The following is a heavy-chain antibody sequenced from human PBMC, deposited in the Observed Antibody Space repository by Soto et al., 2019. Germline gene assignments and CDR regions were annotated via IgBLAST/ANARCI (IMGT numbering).Heavy chain of an antibody. J-gene: IGHJ3*02. Sequence: ASVKVSCKASGYTFTASYMHWVRQAPGQGLEWMGIIDPSGGSTSYSQKFQGRVTMTRDTSTSTVYMELNSLRSEDTAVFYCARDSGHYYRSDAFDKWGQGTMVTVSS. V-gene: IGHV1-46*01. CDR3: ARDSGHYYRSDAFDK. CDR2: IDPSGGST. CDR1: GYTFTASY. D-gene: IGHD1-26*01.